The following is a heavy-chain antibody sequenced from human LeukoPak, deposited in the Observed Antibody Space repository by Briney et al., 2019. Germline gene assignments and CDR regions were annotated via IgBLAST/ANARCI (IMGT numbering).Heavy chain of an antibody. CDR3: AKALSIAAKHRDAFDI. V-gene: IGHV3-23*01. CDR1: GFTFSGYD. D-gene: IGHD6-25*01. Sequence: PGGSLRLSCAASGFTFSGYDMTWVRQAPGKGLEWVSTTSGYGDSTYHADSVKGRFIISRDNSKNTLVLQMNSLRAEDTAVYYCAKALSIAAKHRDAFDIWGQGTMVTVSS. J-gene: IGHJ3*02. CDR2: TSGYGDST.